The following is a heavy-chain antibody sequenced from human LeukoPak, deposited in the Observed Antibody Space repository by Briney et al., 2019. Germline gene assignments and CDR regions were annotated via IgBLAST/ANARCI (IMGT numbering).Heavy chain of an antibody. J-gene: IGHJ4*02. CDR1: GFTFDDYG. CDR3: ARESIIYYDSSGYSDY. D-gene: IGHD3-22*01. CDR2: INWNGGST. Sequence: PGGSLRLSCAASGFTFDDYGMSWVRQAPGKGLEWVSGINWNGGSTGYADSVKGRFTISRDNAKNSLYLQMNSLRAEDTALYYCARESIIYYDSSGYSDYWGQGILVTVSS. V-gene: IGHV3-20*04.